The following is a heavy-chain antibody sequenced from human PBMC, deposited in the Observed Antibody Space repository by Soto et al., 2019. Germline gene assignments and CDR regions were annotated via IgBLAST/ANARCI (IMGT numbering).Heavy chain of an antibody. CDR3: AGTYYYDSSANPHNWFDP. D-gene: IGHD3-22*01. J-gene: IGHJ5*02. Sequence: PSETLSLTCAVSGGSISSSSYYWGWIRQPPGKGLEWIGSIYYSGSTYYNPSLKSRVTISVDTSKNQFSLKLSSVTAADTAVYYCAGTYYYDSSANPHNWFDPWGQGTLVTVSS. CDR1: GGSISSSSYY. CDR2: IYYSGST. V-gene: IGHV4-39*01.